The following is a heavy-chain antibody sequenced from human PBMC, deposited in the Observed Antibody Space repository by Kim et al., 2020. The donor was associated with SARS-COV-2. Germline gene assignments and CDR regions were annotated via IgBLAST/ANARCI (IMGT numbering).Heavy chain of an antibody. V-gene: IGHV4-34*01. CDR3: ARGQLTFQH. D-gene: IGHD2-2*01. Sequence: SETLSLTCAVYGGSFSGYYWSWIRQPPGKGLEWIGEINHSGSTDYNPSLKNRVTISVDTSKNQFSLKLSSVTAADTAVYYCARGQLTFQHWGQGTLVTVSS. CDR2: INHSGST. J-gene: IGHJ1*01. CDR1: GGSFSGYY.